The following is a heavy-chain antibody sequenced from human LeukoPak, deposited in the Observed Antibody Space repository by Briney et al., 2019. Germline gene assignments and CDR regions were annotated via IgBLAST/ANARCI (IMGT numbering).Heavy chain of an antibody. CDR2: IYYSGST. CDR1: GGSFSGYY. D-gene: IGHD4-17*01. V-gene: IGHV4-34*01. CDR3: ARRGYGDYNGYNWFDP. Sequence: SETLSLTCAVYGGSFSGYYWSWIRQPPGKGLEWIGSIYYSGSTYYNPSLKSRVTISVDTSKNQFSLKLSSVTAADTAVYYCARRGYGDYNGYNWFDPWGQGTLVTVSS. J-gene: IGHJ5*02.